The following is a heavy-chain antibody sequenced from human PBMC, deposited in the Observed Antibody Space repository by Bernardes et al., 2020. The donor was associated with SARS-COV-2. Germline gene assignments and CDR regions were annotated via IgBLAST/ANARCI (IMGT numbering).Heavy chain of an antibody. V-gene: IGHV1-2*02. CDR3: ARDITMVRGQPYFDY. Sequence: ASVKVSCKASGYTFTGYYMHWVRQAPGQGLEWMGWIIPSSGGTNSAQKFQGRVAMTRDTSISTAFMELSRLRSDDTAVYYCARDITMVRGQPYFDYWGQGTLVTVSS. CDR2: IIPSSGGT. CDR1: GYTFTGYY. D-gene: IGHD3-10*01. J-gene: IGHJ4*02.